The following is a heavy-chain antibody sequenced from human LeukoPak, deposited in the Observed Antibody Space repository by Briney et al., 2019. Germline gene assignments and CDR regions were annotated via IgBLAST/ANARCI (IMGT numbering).Heavy chain of an antibody. CDR2: ISGSGGST. D-gene: IGHD3-10*01. V-gene: IGHV3-23*01. CDR1: GFTFSSYA. Sequence: GGSLRLSCAASGFTFSSYAMSWVRQAPGKGLEWVSAISGSGGSTYYADSVKGRFTISRDNAKNSLYLQMNSLRAEDTAVYYCARGGMVRGYYYYYMDVWGKGTTVTISS. J-gene: IGHJ6*03. CDR3: ARGGMVRGYYYYYMDV.